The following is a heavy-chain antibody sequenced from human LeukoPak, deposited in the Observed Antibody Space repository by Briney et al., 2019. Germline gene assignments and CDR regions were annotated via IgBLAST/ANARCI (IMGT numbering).Heavy chain of an antibody. CDR1: GYTFTSYY. J-gene: IGHJ5*02. Sequence: ASVKVSCKASGYTFTSYYMHWVQQAPGQGLEWMGIINPSGGSTSYAQKFQGRVTMTRDTSTSTVYMELSSLRSEDTAVYYCAILWFGEWNWFDPWGQGTLVTVSS. CDR3: AILWFGEWNWFDP. D-gene: IGHD3-10*01. CDR2: INPSGGST. V-gene: IGHV1-46*01.